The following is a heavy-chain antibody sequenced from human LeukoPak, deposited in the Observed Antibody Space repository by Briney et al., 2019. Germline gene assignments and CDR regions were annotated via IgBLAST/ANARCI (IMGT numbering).Heavy chain of an antibody. V-gene: IGHV3-9*01. J-gene: IGHJ1*01. CDR1: GFTFDDYA. CDR3: AKGYSSGWYSYLQH. CDR2: ISWNSGSI. D-gene: IGHD6-19*01. Sequence: GGSLRLSCAASGFTFDDYAMHWVRQAPGKGLEWVSGISWNSGSIGYADSVKGRFTISRDNAKNSLYLQMNSLRAEDTALYYCAKGYSSGWYSYLQHWGQGTLVTVSS.